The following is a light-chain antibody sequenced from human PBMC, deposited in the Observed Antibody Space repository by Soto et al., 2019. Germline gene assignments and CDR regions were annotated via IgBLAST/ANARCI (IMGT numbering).Light chain of an antibody. J-gene: IGLJ1*01. Sequence: QSALTQPASVSGSPGQSITISCTGTSSDVGGYNYVSWYQQHPGKAPKLMIYEVSHRPSGVSNRFSGSKSGNTASLTISGLQTEDEADYYCSSYTGSSPLGFGTGTKLTVL. CDR3: SSYTGSSPLG. CDR2: EVS. V-gene: IGLV2-14*01. CDR1: SSDVGGYNY.